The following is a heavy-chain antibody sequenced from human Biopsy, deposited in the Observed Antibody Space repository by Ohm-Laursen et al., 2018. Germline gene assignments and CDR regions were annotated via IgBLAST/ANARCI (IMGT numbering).Heavy chain of an antibody. V-gene: IGHV3-23*01. J-gene: IGHJ4*02. CDR1: GFTFSSYA. D-gene: IGHD4-17*01. CDR3: AKPADSYGSEFYFDY. Sequence: GSLRLSCAASGFTFSSYAMTWVRQAPGKGLEWVSVINTSGGSTHYAVSVRGRFTISRDNSKNTLYLRMNSLRAEDTAVYYCAKPADSYGSEFYFDYLGQGTLVTVSS. CDR2: INTSGGST.